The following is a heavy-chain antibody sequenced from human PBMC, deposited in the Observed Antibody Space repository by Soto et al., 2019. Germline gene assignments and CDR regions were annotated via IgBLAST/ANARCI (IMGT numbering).Heavy chain of an antibody. CDR3: AKARGGDHALDV. CDR2: INPSGGGS. Sequence: ASVKVSCKTSRFSFSRDHIHCVRQTPGQGLEWMGIINPSGGGSYAQNFEGGVTMTRDTSTSTVYMEVRSLRSEDTAVYYCAKARGGDHALDVWGQGTLVTVSS. V-gene: IGHV1-46*03. J-gene: IGHJ3*01. CDR1: RFSFSRDH. D-gene: IGHD3-16*01.